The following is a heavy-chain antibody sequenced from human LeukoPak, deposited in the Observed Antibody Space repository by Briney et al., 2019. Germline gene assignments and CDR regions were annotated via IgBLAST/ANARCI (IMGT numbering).Heavy chain of an antibody. J-gene: IGHJ4*02. V-gene: IGHV4-61*01. Sequence: SETLSLTCTVSGVSVSSGSYYWSWIRQPPGKGLEWIGYIYYSGSTNYNPSLKSRVTISVDTSKNQFSLKLSSVTAADTAVYYCARDHANCSGGSCYLGKFDYWGQGTLVTVSS. CDR1: GVSVSSGSYY. D-gene: IGHD2-15*01. CDR2: IYYSGST. CDR3: ARDHANCSGGSCYLGKFDY.